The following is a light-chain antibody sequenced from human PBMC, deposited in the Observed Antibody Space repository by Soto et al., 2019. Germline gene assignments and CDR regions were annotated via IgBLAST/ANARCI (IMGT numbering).Light chain of an antibody. J-gene: IGKJ5*01. Sequence: DIQMTQSPSSLSASVGDRVTITCRASQGISNSLAWYQQKPGKVPKLLIYAASTLQSGVPSRFSGSGSGTDFTLTISSLQPEDVATDYCQKDNSAPITFGQGTRLESK. V-gene: IGKV1-27*01. CDR1: QGISNS. CDR2: AAS. CDR3: QKDNSAPIT.